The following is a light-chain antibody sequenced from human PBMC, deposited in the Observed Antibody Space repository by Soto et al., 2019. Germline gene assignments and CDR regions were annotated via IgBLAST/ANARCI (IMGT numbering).Light chain of an antibody. Sequence: QSALTQPASVSGSPGQSITISCTGTSSDVGNYDYVSWYQQHPGKVPKLMIYDVSNRPSGVSNRFSGSKSGNTASLTISGLQAEDEADYYCISFTTRATYVFGTGTKHTVL. V-gene: IGLV2-14*01. J-gene: IGLJ1*01. CDR1: SSDVGNYDY. CDR3: ISFTTRATYV. CDR2: DVS.